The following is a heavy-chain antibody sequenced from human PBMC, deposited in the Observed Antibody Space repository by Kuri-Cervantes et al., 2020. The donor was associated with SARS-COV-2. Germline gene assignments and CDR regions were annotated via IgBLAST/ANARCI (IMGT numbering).Heavy chain of an antibody. V-gene: IGHV3-21*01. CDR1: GFTFSSYG. D-gene: IGHD2-2*01. CDR2: ISSSSSYI. Sequence: GGSLRLSCAASGFTFSSYGMHWVRQAPGKGLEWVSSISSSSSYIYYADSVKGRFTISRDNAKNSLYLQMNSLRAEDTAVYYCARGREANQLPPGYWGQGTLVTVSS. CDR3: ARGREANQLPPGY. J-gene: IGHJ4*02.